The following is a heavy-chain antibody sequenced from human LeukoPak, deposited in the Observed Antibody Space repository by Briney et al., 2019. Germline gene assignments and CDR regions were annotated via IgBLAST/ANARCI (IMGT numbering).Heavy chain of an antibody. CDR2: ISYDGSNK. Sequence: GGSLRLSCAASGFTFSSYGMHWVRQAPGKGLEWAAVISYDGSNKYYVDSVKGRFTISRDNSKNTLYLQMNSLRAEDTAVYYCAKDPGRFVVVPAAIDYWGQGTLVTVSS. J-gene: IGHJ4*02. CDR3: AKDPGRFVVVPAAIDY. V-gene: IGHV3-30*18. CDR1: GFTFSSYG. D-gene: IGHD2-2*02.